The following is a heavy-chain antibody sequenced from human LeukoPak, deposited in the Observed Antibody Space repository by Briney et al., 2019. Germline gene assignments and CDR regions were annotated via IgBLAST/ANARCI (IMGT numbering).Heavy chain of an antibody. Sequence: VASVKVSCKASGYTFTSYYMHWVRQAPGQGLEWMGIINPSGGSTTYAQKFQGRVTMTRDTSTSTVYMDLSSLRSEDTAVYYCARDAMSSVTTSPHYFDYWGQGTLVTVSS. V-gene: IGHV1-46*01. CDR2: INPSGGST. CDR1: GYTFTSYY. J-gene: IGHJ4*02. D-gene: IGHD4-17*01. CDR3: ARDAMSSVTTSPHYFDY.